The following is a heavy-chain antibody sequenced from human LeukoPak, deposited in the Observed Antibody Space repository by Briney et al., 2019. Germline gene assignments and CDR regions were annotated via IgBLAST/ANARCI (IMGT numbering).Heavy chain of an antibody. D-gene: IGHD2-21*01. Sequence: SETLSLTCAVSGGSMNIYYWSWLRQSPGKGLEWIGHMYYTGRTNYNPSLESRVTISIDTSESQFSLKLSSVTAADAALYYCAGAIPDSAGNFRRWFDPWGQGILVTVSS. CDR2: MYYTGRT. CDR1: GGSMNIYY. V-gene: IGHV4-59*01. CDR3: AGAIPDSAGNFRRWFDP. J-gene: IGHJ5*02.